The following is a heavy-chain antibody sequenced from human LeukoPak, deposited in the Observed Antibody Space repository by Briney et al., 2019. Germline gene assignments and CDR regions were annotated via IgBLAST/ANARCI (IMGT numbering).Heavy chain of an antibody. CDR3: ARARGNNYGFFDY. V-gene: IGHV3-74*01. CDR2: INSDGSRT. J-gene: IGHJ4*02. CDR1: GFTFSSYW. D-gene: IGHD3/OR15-3a*01. Sequence: GGSLRLSCAASGFTFSSYWMHWVRQAPGKGLVWVSRINSDGSRTYYADSVKGRFTISIDNAKNTLYLQMNSLRAEDAAVYYCARARGNNYGFFDYWGQGILVTVSS.